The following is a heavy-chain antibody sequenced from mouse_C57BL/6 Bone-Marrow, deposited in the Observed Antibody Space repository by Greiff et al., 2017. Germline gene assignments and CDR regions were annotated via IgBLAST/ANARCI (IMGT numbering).Heavy chain of an antibody. J-gene: IGHJ4*01. CDR3: ARWGSPYYAMDY. CDR1: GYTFTSYW. Sequence: QVQLQQPGAELVKPGASVKLSCTASGYTFTSYWMQWVNQRPGQGLEWIGEIDPSDGYTNYTQKFKGKATLTVDTSSSTAYMQLSSLTSEDSAVYYCARWGSPYYAMDYWGQGTSVTVSS. V-gene: IGHV1-50*01. CDR2: IDPSDGYT. D-gene: IGHD1-1*01.